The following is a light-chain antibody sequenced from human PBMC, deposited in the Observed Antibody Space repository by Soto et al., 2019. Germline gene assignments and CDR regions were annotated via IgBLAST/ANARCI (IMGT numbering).Light chain of an antibody. V-gene: IGKV3D-15*01. Sequence: EIVMTQSPATLSVSPGERATLSCRASQSVGRNLAWYQQKPGQAPRLLIYDASNRATGIPARFSGSGSGTDFTLTINSLQPEDFATYYCQQGYSTPWTFGQGTKVDIK. CDR1: QSVGRN. CDR3: QQGYSTPWT. CDR2: DAS. J-gene: IGKJ1*01.